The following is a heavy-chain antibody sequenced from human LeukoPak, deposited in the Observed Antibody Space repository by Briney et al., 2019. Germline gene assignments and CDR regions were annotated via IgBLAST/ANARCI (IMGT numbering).Heavy chain of an antibody. CDR3: ARGRQHLVRL. D-gene: IGHD3-10*01. J-gene: IGHJ4*02. V-gene: IGHV4-34*01. CDR2: INHSGST. CDR1: GGSFSGYY. Sequence: SETLSLTCAVYGGSFSGYYWSWIRQPPGKGLEWIGEINHSGSTNYNPSLKSRVTMSVDTSKNQFSLKLSSVTAADTAVYYCARGRQHLVRLWGQGTLVTVSS.